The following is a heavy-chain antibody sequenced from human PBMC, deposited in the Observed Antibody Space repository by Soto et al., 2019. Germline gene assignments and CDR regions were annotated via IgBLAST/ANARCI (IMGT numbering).Heavy chain of an antibody. V-gene: IGHV3-21*01. CDR1: GFTFSSYS. Sequence: GSLRLSCAASGFTFSSYSMNWVRQAPGKGLEWVSSISSSSSCIYYADSVKGRFTISRDNSKNTLYLQMNSLRAEDTAVYYCARAITMVRGVSYYYYMDVWGKGTTVTVSS. D-gene: IGHD3-10*01. CDR2: ISSSSSCI. CDR3: ARAITMVRGVSYYYYMDV. J-gene: IGHJ6*03.